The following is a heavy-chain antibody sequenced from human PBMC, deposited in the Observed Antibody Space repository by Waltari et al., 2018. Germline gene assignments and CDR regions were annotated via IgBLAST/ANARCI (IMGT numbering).Heavy chain of an antibody. CDR2: IYYSGST. V-gene: IGHV4-31*03. CDR3: ARVLRYFDWLFMGDDAFDI. J-gene: IGHJ3*02. CDR1: GGSISSGGYY. D-gene: IGHD3-9*01. Sequence: QVQLQESGPGLVKPSQTLSLTCTVSGGSISSGGYYWSWISQHPGKGLEWIGYIYYSGSTYYNPSLKSRVTISVDTSKNQFSLKLSSVTAADTAVYYCARVLRYFDWLFMGDDAFDIWGQGTMVTVSS.